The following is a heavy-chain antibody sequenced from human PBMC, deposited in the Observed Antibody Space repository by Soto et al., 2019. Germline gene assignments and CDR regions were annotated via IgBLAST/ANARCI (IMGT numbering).Heavy chain of an antibody. CDR1: GFTFSTYA. Sequence: QVQLVESGGGVVQPGRSLRLSCIASGFTFSTYAMHWVRQAPGKGLEWVAVISYDGNNKYYADSVKGRFTISRDTSKNPLYRQRTSRGVEDGAFYNGARDRIKYGAGWSPQGGAYWGQEPWSPSPQ. D-gene: IGHD2-15*01. J-gene: IGHJ4*01. CDR3: ARDRIKYGAGWSPQGGAY. V-gene: IGHV3-30-3*01. CDR2: ISYDGNNK.